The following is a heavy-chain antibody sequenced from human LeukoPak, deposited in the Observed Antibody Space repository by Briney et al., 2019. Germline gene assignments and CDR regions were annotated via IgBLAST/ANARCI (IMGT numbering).Heavy chain of an antibody. Sequence: GGSLRLSCAASGFSVSNNYMNWVRQASGKGLEWVSVMHSDGRTFYADSVKGRFTISRDKSKNMFYLQMDSLRAEDTAVYYCAKGNLLPAQPLSLWGQGTLVTVSS. CDR3: AKGNLLPAQPLSL. D-gene: IGHD2-2*01. V-gene: IGHV3-53*01. CDR2: MHSDGRT. J-gene: IGHJ4*02. CDR1: GFSVSNNY.